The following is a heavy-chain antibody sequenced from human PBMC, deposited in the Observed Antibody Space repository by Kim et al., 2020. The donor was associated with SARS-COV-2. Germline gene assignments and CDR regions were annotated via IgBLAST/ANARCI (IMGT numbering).Heavy chain of an antibody. Sequence: VKGRLTISRDNSKNTLYLQMNSLRAEDTAVYYCARVGCSSTSCYITTFDYWGQGTLVTVSS. D-gene: IGHD2-2*02. CDR3: ARVGCSSTSCYITTFDY. J-gene: IGHJ4*02. V-gene: IGHV3-30*07.